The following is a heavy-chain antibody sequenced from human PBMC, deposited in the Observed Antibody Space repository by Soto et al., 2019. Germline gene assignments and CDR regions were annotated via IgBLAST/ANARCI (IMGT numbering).Heavy chain of an antibody. Sequence: ASVKVSCKASGYTFTNSGISWVRQAPGQGLEWMGWISTDNGNTNYAQHLQGRVSMTTDTSTSTAYMELSSLRSEDTAVYYCARVAGSPDYWGQGTLVTVSS. D-gene: IGHD1-26*01. CDR1: GYTFTNSG. CDR3: ARVAGSPDY. CDR2: ISTDNGNT. J-gene: IGHJ4*02. V-gene: IGHV1-18*01.